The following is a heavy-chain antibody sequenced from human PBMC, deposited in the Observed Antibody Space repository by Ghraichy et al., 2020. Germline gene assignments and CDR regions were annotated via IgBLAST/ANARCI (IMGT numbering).Heavy chain of an antibody. CDR3: ARVYCSSTSCYENDY. V-gene: IGHV3-33*01. CDR2: IWYDGSNK. J-gene: IGHJ4*02. Sequence: GGSLRLSCAASGFTFSSYGMHWVRQAPGKGLEWVAVIWYDGSNKYYADSVKGRFTISRDNSKNTLYLQMNSLRAEETAVYYCARVYCSSTSCYENDYWGQGTLVTVSS. D-gene: IGHD2-2*01. CDR1: GFTFSSYG.